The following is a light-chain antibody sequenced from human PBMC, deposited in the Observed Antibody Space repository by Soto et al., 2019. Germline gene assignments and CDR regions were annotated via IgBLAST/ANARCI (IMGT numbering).Light chain of an antibody. CDR3: QQYDSTPPP. J-gene: IGKJ1*01. V-gene: IGKV3-20*01. CDR2: GAS. Sequence: EIVLTQSPGTLSLSPGDRATLSCRASQSVNSNYLAWYQRKPGQSPRLLIYGASNRATDIPYRFSASGSGTDFTLTITRLEAEDFAVYYCQQYDSTPPPFGQGTNVEV. CDR1: QSVNSNY.